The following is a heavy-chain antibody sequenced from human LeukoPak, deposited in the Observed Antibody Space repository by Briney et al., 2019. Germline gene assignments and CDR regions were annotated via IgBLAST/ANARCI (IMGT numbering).Heavy chain of an antibody. D-gene: IGHD6-19*01. CDR2: ISGSGGST. CDR3: AKARSGWCQFDY. Sequence: GGSLRLSCAASGFTLSSYAMSWVRQAPGKGLEWVSAISGSGGSTYYAESVKGRFTISRDNSKNTLYLQMNSLRAEDTAVYYCAKARSGWCQFDYWGQGTLVTVSS. V-gene: IGHV3-23*01. J-gene: IGHJ4*02. CDR1: GFTLSSYA.